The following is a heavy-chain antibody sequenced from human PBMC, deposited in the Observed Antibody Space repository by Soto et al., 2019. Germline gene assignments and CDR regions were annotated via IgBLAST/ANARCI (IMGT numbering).Heavy chain of an antibody. CDR2: ISAYNGNT. J-gene: IGHJ3*02. V-gene: IGHV1-18*04. D-gene: IGHD2-2*01. CDR3: ARAGYCSSTSCYSADAFDI. CDR1: GYTFTSYG. Sequence: GASVKVSFKASGYTFTSYGISWVRQSPGQGLEWMGWISAYNGNTNYAQKLQVRVTMTTDTSTSTAYMELRSLRSDDTAVYYCARAGYCSSTSCYSADAFDIWGQGTMVTVSS.